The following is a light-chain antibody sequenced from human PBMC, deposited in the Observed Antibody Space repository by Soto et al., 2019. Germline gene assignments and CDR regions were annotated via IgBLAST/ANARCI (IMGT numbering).Light chain of an antibody. Sequence: EIVMTQSPATLSVSPGERATLSCRASQSVSTNLAWYQQRPGLAPRLLIYGAFARATGIPARFSGSGSGTKFALTISSLQSEVFAIFSCQKYDSGPPYTFGRGTRLEIK. V-gene: IGKV3-15*01. CDR1: QSVSTN. CDR3: QKYDSGPPYT. J-gene: IGKJ5*01. CDR2: GAF.